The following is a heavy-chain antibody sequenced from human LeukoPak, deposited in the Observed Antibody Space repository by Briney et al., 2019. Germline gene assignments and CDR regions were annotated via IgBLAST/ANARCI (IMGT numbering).Heavy chain of an antibody. Sequence: GGSLRLSCAASGFTFSSYWMSWVRQAPGKGLEWVANIKQDGSEKYYVDSVKGRFTISRDNAKNSLYLQMNSLRAEDTAVYYCARVRRGSSGWYVRVYYGMDAWGQGTTVTVSS. CDR1: GFTFSSYW. D-gene: IGHD6-19*01. CDR3: ARVRRGSSGWYVRVYYGMDA. CDR2: IKQDGSEK. V-gene: IGHV3-7*01. J-gene: IGHJ6*02.